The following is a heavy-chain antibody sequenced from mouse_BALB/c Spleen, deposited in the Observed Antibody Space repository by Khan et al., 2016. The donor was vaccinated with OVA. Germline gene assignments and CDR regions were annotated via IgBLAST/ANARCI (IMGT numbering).Heavy chain of an antibody. CDR2: IHPNSGYT. CDR3: ARDFHYYGSRGAMDY. V-gene: IGHV1-4*01. Sequence: QVQLKQSGTELARPGASVKMSCKASVYTFTSYTIHWVKQRPGQGLDWIGYIHPNSGYTTYNQKFKGKATLTADKSSSTAYMQLSSLTSEDSAVYSCARDFHYYGSRGAMDYWGQGTSVTVSS. CDR1: VYTFTSYT. J-gene: IGHJ4*01. D-gene: IGHD1-1*01.